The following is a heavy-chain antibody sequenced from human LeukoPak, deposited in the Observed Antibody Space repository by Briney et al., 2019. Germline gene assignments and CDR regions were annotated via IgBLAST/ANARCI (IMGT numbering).Heavy chain of an antibody. CDR2: ISGSGGTA. Sequence: RGSLRLSCAASGFTISDSAMTWVRQAPGKGLEWVSSISGSGGTAYHADSVKGRFTISRDNSKKTLYLQMNNLRAEDTAFYYCAKDRGIVVVGRFDPWGQGTLVTVSS. D-gene: IGHD2-2*01. CDR3: AKDRGIVVVGRFDP. J-gene: IGHJ5*02. CDR1: GFTISDSA. V-gene: IGHV3-23*01.